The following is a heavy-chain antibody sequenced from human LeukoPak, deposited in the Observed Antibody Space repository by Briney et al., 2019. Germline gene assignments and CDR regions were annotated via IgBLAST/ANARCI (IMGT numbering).Heavy chain of an antibody. CDR3: AKARFGVLTRWDY. Sequence: PGGSLRLSCAASGFTFSSYAMSWVRQAPRKGLEWVSVISGGGGSTYYADSVKGRFTISRDNSKSTLYLQMNGLRAEDTAIYYCAKARFGVLTRWDYWGQGTLVTVSS. J-gene: IGHJ4*02. CDR1: GFTFSSYA. D-gene: IGHD3-3*01. CDR2: ISGGGGST. V-gene: IGHV3-23*01.